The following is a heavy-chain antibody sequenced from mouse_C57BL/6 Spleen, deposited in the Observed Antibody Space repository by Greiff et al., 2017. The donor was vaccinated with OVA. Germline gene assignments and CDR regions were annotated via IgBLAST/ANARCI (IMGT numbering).Heavy chain of an antibody. D-gene: IGHD1-1*01. Sequence: EVKLVESGGGLVKPGGSLKLSCAASGFTFSSYAMSWVRQTPEKRLEWVATISDGGSYTYYPDNVKGRFTISRDNAKNNLYLQMSHLKSEDTAMYYCARDKATVYYFDYWGQGTTLTVSS. CDR1: GFTFSSYA. J-gene: IGHJ2*01. V-gene: IGHV5-4*01. CDR2: ISDGGSYT. CDR3: ARDKATVYYFDY.